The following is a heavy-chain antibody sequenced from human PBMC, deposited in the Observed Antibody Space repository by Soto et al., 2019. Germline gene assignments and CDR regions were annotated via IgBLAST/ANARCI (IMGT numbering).Heavy chain of an antibody. V-gene: IGHV4-39*01. CDR3: ARTAAYYYDSSGYLYYFDY. CDR2: IYYSGST. Sequence: PSETLSLTCTVSGGSISSSSYYWGWIRQPPGKGLEWIGSIYYSGSTYYNPSLKSRVTISVDTSKNQFSLKLSSVTAADTAVYYCARTAAYYYDSSGYLYYFDYWGQITLVTVSP. D-gene: IGHD3-22*01. CDR1: GGSISSSSYY. J-gene: IGHJ4*02.